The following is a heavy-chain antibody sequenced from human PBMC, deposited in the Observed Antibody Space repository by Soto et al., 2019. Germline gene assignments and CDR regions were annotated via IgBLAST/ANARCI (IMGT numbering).Heavy chain of an antibody. CDR3: ARVGYDFWSGYYSLFDY. V-gene: IGHV4-30-4*01. J-gene: IGHJ4*02. CDR2: IYYSGST. CDR1: GGSISSGDYY. D-gene: IGHD3-3*01. Sequence: PSETLSLTCTVSGGSISSGDYYWSWIRQPPGKGLEWIGYIYYSGSTYYNPSLKSRVTISVDTSKNQFSLKLSSVTAADTAVYYCARVGYDFWSGYYSLFDYLGQGTLVTVSS.